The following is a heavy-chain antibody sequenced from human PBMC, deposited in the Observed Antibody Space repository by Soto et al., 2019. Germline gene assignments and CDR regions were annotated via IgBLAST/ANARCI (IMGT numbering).Heavy chain of an antibody. Sequence: GGSLRLSCAASGFTFSSFWMSWVRQAPGKGLEWVANIKQDGSEKNYVDSVKGRFTISRDNAKNSLYLQMNSLRAEDTAVYYCASPIIPAAGSDYWGQGTLVTVSS. CDR3: ASPIIPAAGSDY. CDR1: GFTFSSFW. CDR2: IKQDGSEK. J-gene: IGHJ4*02. D-gene: IGHD6-13*01. V-gene: IGHV3-7*01.